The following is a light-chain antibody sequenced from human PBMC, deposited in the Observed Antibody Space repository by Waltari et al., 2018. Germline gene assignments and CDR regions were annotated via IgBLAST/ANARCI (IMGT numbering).Light chain of an antibody. J-gene: IGLJ1*01. CDR3: AAWDDSLNGRGV. CDR1: SSNIGSNT. CDR2: SNN. Sequence: QSVLTQPPSASGTPGQRGTISCSGSSSNIGSNTVNWYQQLPGTAPKLLIYSNNQRPSGVPDRFSGSKSGTSASLAISGLQSEDEADYYCAAWDDSLNGRGVFGTGTKVTVL. V-gene: IGLV1-44*01.